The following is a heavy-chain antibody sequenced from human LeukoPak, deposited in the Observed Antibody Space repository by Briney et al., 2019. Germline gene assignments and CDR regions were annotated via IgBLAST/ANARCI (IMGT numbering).Heavy chain of an antibody. CDR3: ARAPIVVVPAAFDAFDI. V-gene: IGHV4-31*03. Sequence: SETLSLTCTVSGGSISSGDYYWSWIRQHPGKGLEWIGYIYYSGSTYYNPSLKSRVTISVDTSKNQFSLKLSSVTAADTAVYYCARAPIVVVPAAFDAFDIWGQGTMVTVSS. CDR2: IYYSGST. D-gene: IGHD2-2*01. CDR1: GGSISSGDYY. J-gene: IGHJ3*02.